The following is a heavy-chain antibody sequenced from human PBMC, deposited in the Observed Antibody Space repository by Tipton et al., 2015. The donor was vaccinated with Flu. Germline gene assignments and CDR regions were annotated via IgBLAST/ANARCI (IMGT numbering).Heavy chain of an antibody. CDR1: GGSISSSNYY. CDR3: ARDGAIFGVVTPFGY. CDR2: IYYSGST. J-gene: IGHJ4*02. V-gene: IGHV4-39*07. Sequence: TLSLTCTVPGGSISSSNYYWGWIRQPPGKGLEWIGSIYYSGSTHYNPSLKSRVTISVDTSKNQFSLKLSSVTAADTAVYYCARDGAIFGVVTPFGYWGQGTLVTVSS. D-gene: IGHD3-3*01.